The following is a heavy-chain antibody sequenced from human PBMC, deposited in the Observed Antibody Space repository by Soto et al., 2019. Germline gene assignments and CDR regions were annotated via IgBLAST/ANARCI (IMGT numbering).Heavy chain of an antibody. J-gene: IGHJ4*02. D-gene: IGHD6-13*01. Sequence: WGSLGLSCETSGFIFTNFWMHWVRQVPGKGLVWVSRIDTSGSSTSYAGSVNGRFTISRDNAKNTVSLQMNSLRAEDTGVYYCAKDSWYFDLWRQGSLVTVSS. CDR3: AKDSWYFDL. CDR2: IDTSGSST. CDR1: GFIFTNFW. V-gene: IGHV3-74*01.